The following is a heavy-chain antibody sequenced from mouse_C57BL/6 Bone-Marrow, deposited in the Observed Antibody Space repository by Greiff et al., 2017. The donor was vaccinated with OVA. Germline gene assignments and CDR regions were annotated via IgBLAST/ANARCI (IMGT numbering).Heavy chain of an antibody. Sequence: EVQLVESGPGLVKPSQSLSLTCSVTGHSITSGYYWNWIRQFPGNKLEWMGYISYDGSNNYNPSLKNRISITRDTSKNQFFLKLNSVTTEDTATYYCARGDYDEGDYFDYWGQGTTLTVSS. CDR1: GHSITSGYY. CDR3: ARGDYDEGDYFDY. V-gene: IGHV3-6*01. D-gene: IGHD2-4*01. J-gene: IGHJ2*01. CDR2: ISYDGSN.